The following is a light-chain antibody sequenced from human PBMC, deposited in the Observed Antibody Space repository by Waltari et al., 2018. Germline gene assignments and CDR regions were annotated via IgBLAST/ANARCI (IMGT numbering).Light chain of an antibody. Sequence: DVGLTQSPLSLPVTLGQPASISCSAIQSLVYTEGISYLNWFHQRPGQAPRRLIYKVSIRDSGATDRFSGSGSGTDFTLMISSVEADDVGVYFCMQATHWPVTFGQGTRLE. J-gene: IGKJ5*01. CDR1: QSLVYTEGISY. V-gene: IGKV2-30*01. CDR3: MQATHWPVT. CDR2: KVS.